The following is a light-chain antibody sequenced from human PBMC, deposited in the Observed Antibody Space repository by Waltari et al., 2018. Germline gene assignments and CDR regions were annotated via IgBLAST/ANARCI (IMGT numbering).Light chain of an antibody. CDR2: VNR. CDR1: SSNIGSGYD. Sequence: QSVLTQPPSVSGAPGQTVTISCTGSSSNIGSGYDVHWYQPLPRRAPKLLIYVNRNRPSGVPDRFSASRSGTSASLAITGLRPDDEADYYCQSYDSSLNGRVFGGGTRVTVL. V-gene: IGLV1-40*01. CDR3: QSYDSSLNGRV. J-gene: IGLJ3*02.